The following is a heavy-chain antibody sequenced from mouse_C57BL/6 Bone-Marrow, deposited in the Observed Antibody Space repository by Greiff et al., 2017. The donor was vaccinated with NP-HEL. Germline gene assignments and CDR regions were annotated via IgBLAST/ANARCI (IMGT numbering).Heavy chain of an antibody. Sequence: EVKVVESEGGLVQPGSSMKLSCTASGFTFSDYYMAWVRQVPEKGLEWVANINYDGSSTYYLDSLNSRFITSSANGKNIIYLQMSSLKSEDTDTYYCAREDTTVPYWYFDVWGTGTTVTVSS. J-gene: IGHJ1*03. CDR2: INYDGSST. CDR1: GFTFSDYY. CDR3: AREDTTVPYWYFDV. D-gene: IGHD1-1*01. V-gene: IGHV5-16*01.